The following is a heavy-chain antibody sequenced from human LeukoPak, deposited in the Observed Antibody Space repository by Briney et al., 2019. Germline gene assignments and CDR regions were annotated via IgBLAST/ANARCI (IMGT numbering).Heavy chain of an antibody. CDR1: GFTFSSYA. CDR3: AKDRVPAAMEALDY. J-gene: IGHJ4*02. Sequence: PGGSLILSCAASGFTFSSYAMSWVRQAPGKGLEWVSAISGSGGSTYYADSVKGRFTISRDNSKNTLYLQMNSLRAEDTAVYYCAKDRVPAAMEALDYWGQGTLVTVSS. CDR2: ISGSGGST. V-gene: IGHV3-23*01. D-gene: IGHD2-2*01.